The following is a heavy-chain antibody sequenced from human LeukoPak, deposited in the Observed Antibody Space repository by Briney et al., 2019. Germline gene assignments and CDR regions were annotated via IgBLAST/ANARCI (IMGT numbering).Heavy chain of an antibody. J-gene: IGHJ4*02. V-gene: IGHV3-23*01. CDR1: GFTFSSYG. Sequence: GGSLRLSCAASGFTFSSYGMTWVRQAPGKGLEWVSGTSGSGAGTYYADSVKGRFTISRDNSKTTLYLQMNSLRAEETALYYCSRTPDSSGYYYIDYWGQGTLVTVSS. CDR2: TSGSGAGT. CDR3: SRTPDSSGYYYIDY. D-gene: IGHD3-22*01.